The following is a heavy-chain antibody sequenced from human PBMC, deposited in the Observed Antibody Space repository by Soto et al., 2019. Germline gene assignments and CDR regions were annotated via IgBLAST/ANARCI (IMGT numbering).Heavy chain of an antibody. CDR1: GYTFTSYY. CDR3: ARDAVVLRFLEWLSRFNWFDP. V-gene: IGHV1-46*03. J-gene: IGHJ5*02. D-gene: IGHD3-3*01. Sequence: ASVKVSCKASGYTFTSYYMHWVRQAPGQGLEWMGIINPSGGSTSYAQKFQGRVTMTRGTSTSTVYMELSSLRSEDTAVYYCARDAVVLRFLEWLSRFNWFDPWGQGTLVTVSS. CDR2: INPSGGST.